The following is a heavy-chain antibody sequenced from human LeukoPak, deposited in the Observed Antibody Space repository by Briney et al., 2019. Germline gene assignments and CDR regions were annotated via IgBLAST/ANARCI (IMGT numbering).Heavy chain of an antibody. Sequence: GASVKVSCKPSGYTFTSYYMHWVRQAPGQGLEWMGIINPSGGSTSYAQKFQGRVTMTRDMSTSSVYMELSSLRSEDTAVYYCARGAIAAGGPYYYGMDVWGQGTTVTVAS. J-gene: IGHJ6*02. V-gene: IGHV1-46*01. D-gene: IGHD6-13*01. CDR2: INPSGGST. CDR1: GYTFTSYY. CDR3: ARGAIAAGGPYYYGMDV.